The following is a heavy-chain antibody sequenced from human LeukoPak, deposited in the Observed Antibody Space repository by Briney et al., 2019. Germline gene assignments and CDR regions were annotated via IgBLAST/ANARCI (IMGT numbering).Heavy chain of an antibody. Sequence: SETLSLTCTVSGDSIGSHYWSWIRQPPGKGLEWIGYIFYVGSTNYNPSLKSRVTISVDTSKNQFSLKLNSVTAADTAVYYCARDYYDSRGEAFDIWGQGTIVTVSS. CDR3: ARDYYDSRGEAFDI. D-gene: IGHD3-22*01. CDR2: IFYVGST. J-gene: IGHJ3*02. V-gene: IGHV4-59*11. CDR1: GDSIGSHY.